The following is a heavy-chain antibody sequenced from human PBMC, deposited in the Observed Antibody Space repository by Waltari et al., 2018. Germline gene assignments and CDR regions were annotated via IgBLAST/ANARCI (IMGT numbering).Heavy chain of an antibody. Sequence: EVQLVESGGGLVQPGGYLRLSCAVSGVPFRDPGLTWVRQTPGKGLMWVSRINPDGRTTNYADSVTGRFTISRDNAKNMVYLQMHSLGAEDTAVYYCATAGNYRFDFWGQGTLVTVSP. CDR1: GVPFRDPG. CDR3: ATAGNYRFDF. CDR2: INPDGRTT. V-gene: IGHV3-74*01. D-gene: IGHD1-26*01. J-gene: IGHJ4*02.